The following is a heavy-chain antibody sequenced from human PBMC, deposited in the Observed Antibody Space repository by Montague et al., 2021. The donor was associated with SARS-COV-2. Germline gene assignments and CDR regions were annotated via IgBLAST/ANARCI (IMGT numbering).Heavy chain of an antibody. CDR3: ARPPTFYYESSGYYSN. V-gene: IGHV3-11*01. CDR1: GFALSDYY. J-gene: IGHJ4*02. D-gene: IGHD3-22*01. CDR2: ISHSSNTI. Sequence: SLRLSCAASGFALSDYYMAWIRQAPGKGLEWLVYISHSSNTIAYADSVKGRFTISRDNANNSVHLHMTNLRVEDTAVYYCARPPTFYYESSGYYSNWGQGAQVTVTS.